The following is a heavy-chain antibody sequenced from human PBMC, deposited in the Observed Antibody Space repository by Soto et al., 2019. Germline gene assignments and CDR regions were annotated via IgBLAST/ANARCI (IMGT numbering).Heavy chain of an antibody. J-gene: IGHJ5*02. V-gene: IGHV4-30-2*01. D-gene: IGHD3-10*01. CDR3: ARGQFYSGSGNYNNLMFDA. Sequence: PSETLSLTCAVSGGSIGGVGYSWRWIRQPPGGGLEWIGYMYHSGTFLKSPSLKTRLTMSLDMSKNQFSLTLNSMTAADPAVYYCARGQFYSGSGNYNNLMFDAWGQGIQVTVSS. CDR2: MYHSGTF. CDR1: GGSIGGVGYS.